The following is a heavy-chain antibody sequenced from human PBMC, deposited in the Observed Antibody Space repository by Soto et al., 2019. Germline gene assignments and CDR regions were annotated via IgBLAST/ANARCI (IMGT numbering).Heavy chain of an antibody. CDR1: GFTFSSFG. Sequence: PGGSLRLSCAASGFTFSSFGMSWVRQTPGQGLEWVSAISGSGGTTYYADSVKGRFTISRDNAKNSLYLQMNSLRAEDTAVYYCARDHHRYSGYDYVDYWGQGTLVTVSS. V-gene: IGHV3-23*01. CDR2: ISGSGGTT. CDR3: ARDHHRYSGYDYVDY. J-gene: IGHJ4*02. D-gene: IGHD5-12*01.